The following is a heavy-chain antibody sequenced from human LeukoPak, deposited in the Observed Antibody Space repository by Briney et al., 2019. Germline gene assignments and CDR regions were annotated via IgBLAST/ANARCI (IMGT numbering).Heavy chain of an antibody. Sequence: SETLSLTCTVSGYSISSGYYWGWIRQPPGKGLEWIGSIYYSGSTYYNPSLESRVTISVDTSKNQFSLKLSSVTAADTAVYYCATSGWYLLPGVYWGQGTLVTVSS. CDR3: ATSGWYLLPGVY. J-gene: IGHJ4*02. D-gene: IGHD6-19*01. V-gene: IGHV4-38-2*02. CDR1: GYSISSGYY. CDR2: IYYSGST.